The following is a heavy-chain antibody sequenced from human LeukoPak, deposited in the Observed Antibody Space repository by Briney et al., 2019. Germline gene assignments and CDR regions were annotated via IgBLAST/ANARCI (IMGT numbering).Heavy chain of an antibody. Sequence: PSETLSLTCTVSGGSISSGSYYWSWIRQPAGKGLEWIGRIYTSGSTNYNPSLKSRVTISVDTSKNQFSLKLSSVTAADTAVYYCARWYYDFWSGYYTGIGWFDPWGQGTLVTVSS. CDR2: IYTSGST. CDR3: ARWYYDFWSGYYTGIGWFDP. V-gene: IGHV4-61*02. D-gene: IGHD3-3*01. CDR1: GGSISSGSYY. J-gene: IGHJ5*02.